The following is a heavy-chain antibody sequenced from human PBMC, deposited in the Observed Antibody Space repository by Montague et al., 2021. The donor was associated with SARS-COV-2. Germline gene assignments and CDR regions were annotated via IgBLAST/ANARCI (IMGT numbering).Heavy chain of an antibody. V-gene: IGHV4-39*07. CDR3: ARSDLSVIVLVVYATRGGYFDL. J-gene: IGHJ2*01. CDR2: IYYSGST. CDR1: GGSISSSSYY. D-gene: IGHD2-8*02. Sequence: SETLSLTCTVSGGSISSSSYYWGWIRQPPGKGLEWIGSIYYSGSTYYNPSLRSRVTISVDTSKNQFSLKLSSVTAADTAVYYCARSDLSVIVLVVYATRGGYFDLWAVAPWSLSPQ.